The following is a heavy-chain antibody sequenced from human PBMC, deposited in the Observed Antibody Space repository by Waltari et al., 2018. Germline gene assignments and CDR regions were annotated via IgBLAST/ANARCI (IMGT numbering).Heavy chain of an antibody. CDR1: GYTFTGYY. Sequence: QVQLVQSGAEVKKPGASVKVSCKASGYTFTGYYMHWVRQAPGQGLEWMGWINPNSGGTNYAQKFQGRVTMTRDTSISTAYMELSRLRSDDTAVYYCARAINHIAARRYIGFLDYWGQGTLVTVSS. J-gene: IGHJ4*02. CDR2: INPNSGGT. V-gene: IGHV1-2*02. CDR3: ARAINHIAARRYIGFLDY. D-gene: IGHD6-6*01.